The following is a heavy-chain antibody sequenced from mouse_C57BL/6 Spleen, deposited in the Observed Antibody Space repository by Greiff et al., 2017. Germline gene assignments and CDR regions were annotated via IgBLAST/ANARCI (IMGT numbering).Heavy chain of an antibody. CDR1: GYTFTDHT. V-gene: IGHV1-78*01. CDR3: ARWGGYYGGLYLDY. Sequence: VQLQQSDAELVKPGASVKISCKVSGYTFTDHTIHWMQQRPEQGLEWIGYIYPRDGSTKSNEKFKGKATLTADKSSSTAYMQLNSLTSEDAAVYFCARWGGYYGGLYLDYWGQGTTLTVSS. D-gene: IGHD1-1*01. J-gene: IGHJ2*01. CDR2: IYPRDGST.